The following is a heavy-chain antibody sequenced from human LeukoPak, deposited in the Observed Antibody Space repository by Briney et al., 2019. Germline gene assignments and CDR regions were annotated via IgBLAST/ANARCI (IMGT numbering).Heavy chain of an antibody. V-gene: IGHV1-8*03. D-gene: IGHD3-22*01. J-gene: IGHJ3*02. CDR1: GYTFTSYE. CDR3: ASSGFYYDSSGPDLEAFDI. CDR2: MNPNSGNT. Sequence: GASVKVSCKASGYTFTSYEINRVRQATGQGREWMGWMNPNSGNTGYAQKFQGRVAITRNTPISTAYMELSSLRSEDTAVYYCASSGFYYDSSGPDLEAFDIWGQGTMVTVSS.